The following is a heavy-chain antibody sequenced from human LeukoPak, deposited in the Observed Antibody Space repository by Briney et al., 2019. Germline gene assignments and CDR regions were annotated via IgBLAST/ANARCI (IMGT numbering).Heavy chain of an antibody. CDR1: GFTFSSYA. Sequence: HPGGSLRLSCAASGFTFSSYAMSWVRQAPGKGLEWVSAISGSGGSTYYADSVKGRFTISRDNSKNTLYLQMNSLRAEDTAVYYCAKPSITMVRGVITAYDYWGREPWSPSPQ. D-gene: IGHD3-10*01. J-gene: IGHJ4*02. CDR3: AKPSITMVRGVITAYDY. V-gene: IGHV3-23*01. CDR2: ISGSGGST.